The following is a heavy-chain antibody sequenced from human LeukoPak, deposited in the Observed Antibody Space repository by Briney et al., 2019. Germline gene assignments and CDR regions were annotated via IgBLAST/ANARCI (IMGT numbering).Heavy chain of an antibody. Sequence: GGSLRLSCAASGFTFSGSAMHWVRQASGKGLEWVGRIRSKANSYATGYAASVKGRFTISRDDSKNTAYLQMNSLKTEDTAVYYCTRQDPYYDSSDYGVWTWGQGTLVTVSS. CDR1: GFTFSGSA. D-gene: IGHD3-22*01. J-gene: IGHJ5*02. V-gene: IGHV3-73*01. CDR3: TRQDPYYDSSDYGVWT. CDR2: IRSKANSYAT.